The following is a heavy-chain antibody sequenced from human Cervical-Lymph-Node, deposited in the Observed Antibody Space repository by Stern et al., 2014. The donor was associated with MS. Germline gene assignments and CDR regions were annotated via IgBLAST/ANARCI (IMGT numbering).Heavy chain of an antibody. CDR1: EYTHNNYL. Sequence: QMHLVQPGSEVKKPGASVKVSCKASEYTHNNYLIHWVRQAPGPRPDWIGVLNPSGATTYANKVHERVTMRRCESTSTCYMELSRLRSEDTAVYYCAVRYCSGGRCYSVPDVWGQGTTVIVSS. D-gene: IGHD2-15*01. CDR3: AVRYCSGGRCYSVPDV. V-gene: IGHV1-46*02. J-gene: IGHJ6*02. CDR2: LNPSGAT.